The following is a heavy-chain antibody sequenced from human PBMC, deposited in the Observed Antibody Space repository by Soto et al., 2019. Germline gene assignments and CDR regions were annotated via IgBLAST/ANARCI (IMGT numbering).Heavy chain of an antibody. J-gene: IGHJ4*02. CDR2: ISAYNGNT. CDR3: ARIDFWSGYRAHYFDY. Sequence: ASVKVSCKASGYTFTSYGISCVRQAPGQGLEWMGWISAYNGNTNYAQKLQGRVTMTTDTSTSTAYMELRSLRSDDTAVYYCARIDFWSGYRAHYFDYWGQGTLVTVSS. D-gene: IGHD3-3*01. CDR1: GYTFTSYG. V-gene: IGHV1-18*01.